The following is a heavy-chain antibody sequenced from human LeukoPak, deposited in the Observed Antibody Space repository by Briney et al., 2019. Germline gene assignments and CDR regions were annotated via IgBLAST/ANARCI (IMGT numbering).Heavy chain of an antibody. CDR3: ARRIALGYSYGYDWFDP. D-gene: IGHD5-18*01. J-gene: IGHJ5*02. CDR2: IYPGDSDT. CDR1: GYSFTSYW. Sequence: GESLKISCKGSGYSFTSYWIAWVRQMPGKGLEWMGIIYPGDSDTRYSPSFQGQVTMSADKSISTAYLQWSSLKASDTGFYYCARRIALGYSYGYDWFDPWGQGTLVTVSS. V-gene: IGHV5-51*01.